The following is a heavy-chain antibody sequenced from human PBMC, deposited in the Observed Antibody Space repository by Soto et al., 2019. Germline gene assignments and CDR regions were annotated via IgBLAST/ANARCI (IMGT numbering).Heavy chain of an antibody. Sequence: EVPLLESGGGLVHPGGSLRLSCAASGFTFSSYAMSWVRQAPGKGLEWVSAISGSGGSTYYADSVKGRFTISRDNSKNTLYLQMNSLRAEDTAVCYCAKGRYSSGWYFDYWGQGPLVTVSS. CDR3: AKGRYSSGWYFDY. V-gene: IGHV3-23*01. D-gene: IGHD6-19*01. CDR1: GFTFSSYA. J-gene: IGHJ4*02. CDR2: ISGSGGST.